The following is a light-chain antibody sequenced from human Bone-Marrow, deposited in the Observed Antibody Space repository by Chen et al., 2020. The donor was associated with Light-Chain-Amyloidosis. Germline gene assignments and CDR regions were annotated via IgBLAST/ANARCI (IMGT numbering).Light chain of an antibody. CDR3: ASWDDSLNALYV. J-gene: IGLJ1*01. Sequence: QPAPTHPPPASGTPGHRVTIPCSGTSPNIGTNTGNCYQQLQGTAPKLLIYNTNQRPAGVPDRFSGSKSGTSASLAISGLQSDDEADYYCASWDDSLNALYVFGTGTKVTVL. CDR2: NTN. V-gene: IGLV1-44*01. CDR1: SPNIGTNT.